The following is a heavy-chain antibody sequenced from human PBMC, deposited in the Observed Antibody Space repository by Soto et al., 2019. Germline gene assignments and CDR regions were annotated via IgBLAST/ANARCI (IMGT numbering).Heavy chain of an antibody. J-gene: IGHJ6*02. CDR1: GGTFSSYT. V-gene: IGHV1-69*04. CDR3: ARDAPYYDSSAYPGPYGMHV. Sequence: SVKVSCKGSGGTFSSYTISWVRQAPGQGLEWMGRIIPILGIANYAQKFQGRVTITADKSTSTAYMELSSLRSEDTAVYYCARDAPYYDSSAYPGPYGMHVWGQGTTVTVS. CDR2: IIPILGIA. D-gene: IGHD3-22*01.